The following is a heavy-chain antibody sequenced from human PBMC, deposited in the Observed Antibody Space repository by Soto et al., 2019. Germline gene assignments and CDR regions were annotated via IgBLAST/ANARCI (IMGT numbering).Heavy chain of an antibody. Sequence: EVQLVESGGGLVQPGGSLRLSCAASGFTFSSYEMNWVRQAPGKGLEWVSYISSSGSTIYYADSVKGRFTISRDNAKNSLYLQMNSLRAEDTAVYYCARGGEYYYDSSGSGYWGQGTLVTVSS. J-gene: IGHJ4*02. CDR1: GFTFSSYE. CDR3: ARGGEYYYDSSGSGY. CDR2: ISSSGSTI. V-gene: IGHV3-48*03. D-gene: IGHD3-22*01.